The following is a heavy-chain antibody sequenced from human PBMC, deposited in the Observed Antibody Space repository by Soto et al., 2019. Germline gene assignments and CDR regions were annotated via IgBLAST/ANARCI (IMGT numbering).Heavy chain of an antibody. CDR3: AREDYGDTVDAFDI. D-gene: IGHD4-17*01. CDR2: IIPIFGTA. CDR1: GGTFSSYA. J-gene: IGHJ3*02. V-gene: IGHV1-69*01. Sequence: QVQLVQSGAEVKKPGSSVKVSCKASGGTFSSYAISWVRQAPGQGLEWMGGIIPIFGTANYAQKFRSRVTTTADESKSTAYRLLSSLRSEDTAVNYCAREDYGDTVDAFDIWGQGTMVTVSS.